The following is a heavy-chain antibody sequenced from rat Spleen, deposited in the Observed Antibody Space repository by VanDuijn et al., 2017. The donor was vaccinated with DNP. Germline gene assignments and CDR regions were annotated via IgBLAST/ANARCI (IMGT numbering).Heavy chain of an antibody. V-gene: IGHV3-1*01. J-gene: IGHJ2*01. CDR3: ARWTRYFDY. CDR2: ISYSGRT. CDR1: GYSITSTF. Sequence: EVQLQESGSGLVKPSQSLSLTCSVTGYSITSTFWGWIRKFPGNKMEYIGHISYSGRTNYNPSLKSRLSITRDTSKNHFFLHLNSVTTEDTATYYCARWTRYFDYWDQGVMVTVSS. D-gene: IGHD1-7*01.